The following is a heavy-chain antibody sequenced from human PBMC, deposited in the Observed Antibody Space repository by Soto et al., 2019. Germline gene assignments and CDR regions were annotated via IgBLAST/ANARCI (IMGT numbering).Heavy chain of an antibody. Sequence: GGSLRLSCVTSGFTFKTYDMYWVRQVPGQGLEWVSGIGTLRDTYYSAAVAGRFVVSRENGRNSVYLQMNSLRVGDSGIYFCARGRSNDFSSSPPPRFDPWGRGTLVTVS. V-gene: IGHV3-13*01. CDR2: IGTLRDT. D-gene: IGHD2-21*02. J-gene: IGHJ5*02. CDR3: ARGRSNDFSSSPPPRFDP. CDR1: GFTFKTYD.